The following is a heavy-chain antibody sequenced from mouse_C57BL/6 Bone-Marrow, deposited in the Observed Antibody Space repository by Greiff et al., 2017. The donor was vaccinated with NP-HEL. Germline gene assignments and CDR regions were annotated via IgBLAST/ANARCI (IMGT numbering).Heavy chain of an antibody. CDR2: IRNKANNHAT. Sequence: DVQLVESGGGLVQPGGSMKLSCAASGFTFSDAWMDWVRQSPEKGLEWVAEIRNKANNHATYYAESVKGRFTISRDDSKSSVYLQMNSLRAEDTGIYYCTRKDPQLGPYYYAMDYWGQGTSVTVSS. CDR1: GFTFSDAW. CDR3: TRKDPQLGPYYYAMDY. V-gene: IGHV6-6*01. J-gene: IGHJ4*01. D-gene: IGHD4-1*02.